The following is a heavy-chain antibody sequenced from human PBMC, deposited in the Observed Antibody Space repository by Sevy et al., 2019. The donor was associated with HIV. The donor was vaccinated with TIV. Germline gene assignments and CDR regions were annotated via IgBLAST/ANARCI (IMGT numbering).Heavy chain of an antibody. D-gene: IGHD6-13*01. Sequence: GGSLRLSCAASGFTFSSYGMNWVRQAPGKGLEWVSYISSSSSTIYYADSVKGRFTISRDNAKNSLYLQMNSLRAEDTAVYYCAREFDSSSWYRYYYYGMDVWGQGTTVTVSS. CDR1: GFTFSSYG. CDR3: AREFDSSSWYRYYYYGMDV. J-gene: IGHJ6*02. CDR2: ISSSSSTI. V-gene: IGHV3-48*01.